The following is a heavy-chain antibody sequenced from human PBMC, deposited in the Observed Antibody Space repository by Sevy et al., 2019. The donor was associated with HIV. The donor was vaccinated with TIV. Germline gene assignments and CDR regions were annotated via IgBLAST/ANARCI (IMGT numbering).Heavy chain of an antibody. V-gene: IGHV3-21*04. D-gene: IGHD3-3*01. CDR3: ARDFTIFGVVSGIDY. J-gene: IGHJ4*02. Sequence: GGSLRLSCAASGFTFRTYSMNWVRQAPGKGLVWLSSISDDSRYIYYSGSVKGRFTISRANAKNLLYLQMNNLRVEDTAIYYCARDFTIFGVVSGIDYWGQGNLVTVSS. CDR2: ISDDSRYI. CDR1: GFTFRTYS.